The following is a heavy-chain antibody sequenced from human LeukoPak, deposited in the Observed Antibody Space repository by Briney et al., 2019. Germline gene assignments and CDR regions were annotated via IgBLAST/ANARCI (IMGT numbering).Heavy chain of an antibody. J-gene: IGHJ4*02. CDR3: ARNPAGIGDY. CDR1: GFTYSTYW. Sequence: PGGSLRLSCAASGFTYSTYWMRWVRQAPGKGLEWVSFISSGSEIIYYADSVKGRFTVSRDNDKKSLYLQMNSLRDVDTAVYYCARNPAGIGDYLGQGTLVTVSS. D-gene: IGHD1-1*01. CDR2: ISSGSEII. V-gene: IGHV3-48*02.